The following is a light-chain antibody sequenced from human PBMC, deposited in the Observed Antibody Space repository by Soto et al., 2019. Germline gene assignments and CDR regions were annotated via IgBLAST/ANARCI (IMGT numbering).Light chain of an antibody. CDR3: QQRSNWPPWT. CDR1: QSVSNY. J-gene: IGKJ1*01. V-gene: IGKV3-11*01. Sequence: EIVLTQSPVTLSLSPGERATLSYRASQSVSNYLAWYQQKPGQAPRLLIYDASNRATGVPARFSGSGSGTDFTLTINSLEPEDFAVYYCQQRSNWPPWTFGQGTKVEIK. CDR2: DAS.